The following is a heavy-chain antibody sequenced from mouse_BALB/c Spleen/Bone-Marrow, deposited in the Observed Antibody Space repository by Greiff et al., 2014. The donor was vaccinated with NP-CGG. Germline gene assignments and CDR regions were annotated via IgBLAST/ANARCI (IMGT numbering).Heavy chain of an antibody. D-gene: IGHD2-14*01. Sequence: QVHVKQSGAELVRPGVSVKISCKGSGYTFTDYAMHWVKQSHAKSLEWIGLISNYYGDASYNQKFKVKATMTVDKSSSTAYMELARLTSEDSAIYYCARSGKVRNAMDYWGQGTSVTVS. CDR2: ISNYYGDA. CDR3: ARSGKVRNAMDY. V-gene: IGHV1S137*01. CDR1: GYTFTDYA. J-gene: IGHJ4*01.